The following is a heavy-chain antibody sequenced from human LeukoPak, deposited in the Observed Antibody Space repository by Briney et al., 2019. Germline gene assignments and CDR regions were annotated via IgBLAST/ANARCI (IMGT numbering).Heavy chain of an antibody. Sequence: ASVKVSCKASGYTFTSYGISWVRQAPGQGLEWMGWISAYNGNTNYAQKPQGRVTMTTDTSTSTAYMELRSLRSDDTAVYYCARGGGFNRVLLWFGGAQDPRYNWFDPWGQGTLVTVSS. V-gene: IGHV1-18*01. CDR1: GYTFTSYG. CDR3: ARGGGFNRVLLWFGGAQDPRYNWFDP. J-gene: IGHJ5*02. CDR2: ISAYNGNT. D-gene: IGHD3-10*01.